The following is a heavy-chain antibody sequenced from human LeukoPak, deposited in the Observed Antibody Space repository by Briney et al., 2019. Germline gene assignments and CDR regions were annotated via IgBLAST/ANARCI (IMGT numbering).Heavy chain of an antibody. CDR3: ARGLGHYDFHCVP. CDR1: GFSVTTHG. J-gene: IGHJ5*02. D-gene: IGHD3-3*01. CDR2: ISYDGSNK. V-gene: IGHV3-33*05. Sequence: TGGSLRLSCAAFGFSVTTHGMSWVRQAPGKGLEWVATISYDGSNKYHADSVKGRFTISRDSPKNTVFLQMTSLRVEDSAVYYCARGLGHYDFHCVPWGQGTLVIVSS.